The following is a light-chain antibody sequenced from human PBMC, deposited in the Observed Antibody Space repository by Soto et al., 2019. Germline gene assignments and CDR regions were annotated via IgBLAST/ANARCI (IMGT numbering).Light chain of an antibody. CDR1: QSVLYSSNNKNY. Sequence: DIVMTQSPDSLAVSLGERATINCKSSQSVLYSSNNKNYLAWYQQKPAQPPKLLIYWASTRESGVPDRLSGSGSGTDFTLTISSLQAEDVAVYYCQQYYSSPFTFGPGTKVDIK. CDR2: WAS. V-gene: IGKV4-1*01. J-gene: IGKJ3*01. CDR3: QQYYSSPFT.